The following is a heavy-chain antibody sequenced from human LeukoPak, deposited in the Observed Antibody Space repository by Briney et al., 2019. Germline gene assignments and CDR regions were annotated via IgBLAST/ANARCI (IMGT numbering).Heavy chain of an antibody. CDR3: AHLPDYGDYTVQGDY. V-gene: IGHV2-5*02. D-gene: IGHD4-17*01. CDR1: GFSLSTSGVG. Sequence: SGPTLVKPTQTLTLTCTFSGFSLSTSGVGVGWIRQPPGKALEWLALIYWDDDKRYSPSLKSRLTITKDTSKNQVVLTMTNMDPVDTATYYCAHLPDYGDYTVQGDYWGQGTLVTVSS. CDR2: IYWDDDK. J-gene: IGHJ4*02.